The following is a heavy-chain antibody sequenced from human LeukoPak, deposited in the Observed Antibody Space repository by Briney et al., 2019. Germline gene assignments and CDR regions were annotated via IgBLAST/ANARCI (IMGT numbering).Heavy chain of an antibody. V-gene: IGHV1-46*01. Sequence: ASVKVSCKASGYTFTSYYMHWVRQAPGQGLEWMGIINPSGGSTSYAQKFQGRVTMTRDTSTSTVYMELSSLRSEDTAVYYCARDRPGSGSFPFPFDYWGQGTLVTVSS. CDR1: GYTFTSYY. CDR3: ARDRPGSGSFPFPFDY. J-gene: IGHJ4*02. D-gene: IGHD3-10*01. CDR2: INPSGGST.